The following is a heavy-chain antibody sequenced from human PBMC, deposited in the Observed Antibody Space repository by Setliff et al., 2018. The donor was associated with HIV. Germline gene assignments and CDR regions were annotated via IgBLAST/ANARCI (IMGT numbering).Heavy chain of an antibody. CDR2: ISGYSGHT. CDR3: ARDPHRYFRGTVSTSWFDP. V-gene: IGHV1-18*01. Sequence: ASVKVSCKTSGYTFSDYDVAWVRQAPGQGLEWMGWISGYSGHTSYAQNFQGRVTMTTDTSTNTAYLELRGLRSDDTAIYYCARDPHRYFRGTVSTSWFDPWGQGTLVTVSS. D-gene: IGHD4-4*01. J-gene: IGHJ5*02. CDR1: GYTFSDYD.